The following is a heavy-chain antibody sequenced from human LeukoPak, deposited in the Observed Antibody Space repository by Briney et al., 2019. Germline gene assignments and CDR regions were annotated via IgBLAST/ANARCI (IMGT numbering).Heavy chain of an antibody. CDR1: GFTFSNAW. J-gene: IGHJ4*02. Sequence: PGGSLRLSCAASGFTFSNAWMSWVRQAPGKGLEWVGRIKSKTDGGTTDYAAPVKGRFTISRDDSKNTLYLQMNSLKTEDTAVYYCTTDLGICSSTSCYTDYWGQGTLVTVSP. CDR3: TTDLGICSSTSCYTDY. V-gene: IGHV3-15*01. CDR2: IKSKTDGGTT. D-gene: IGHD2-2*02.